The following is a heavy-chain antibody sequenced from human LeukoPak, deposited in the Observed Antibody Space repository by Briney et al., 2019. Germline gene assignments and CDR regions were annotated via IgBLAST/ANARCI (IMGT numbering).Heavy chain of an antibody. D-gene: IGHD3-10*01. CDR1: GFTFSSYA. CDR3: ARDRGDTSFDY. Sequence: GGSLRLSCAASGFTFSSYAMHWVRQAPGKGLEWVAVISYDGSNKYYADSVKGRFTISRDNSKNTLYLQMNSLRAEDTAVYYRARDRGDTSFDYWGQGTLVTVSS. CDR2: ISYDGSNK. J-gene: IGHJ4*02. V-gene: IGHV3-30-3*01.